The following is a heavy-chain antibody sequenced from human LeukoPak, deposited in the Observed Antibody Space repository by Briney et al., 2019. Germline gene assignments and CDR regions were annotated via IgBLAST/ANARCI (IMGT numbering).Heavy chain of an antibody. CDR3: AKMRVRTYGDY. CDR2: ISGSGDNT. Sequence: GGSLRLSCAASGFTFSNYDMSWVRQAPGKGLEWVSSISGSGDNTYYADSVKGRFDISRDNSKNTLDLQMNSLRAEDTAVYYCAKMRVRTYGDYWGQGTLVTVSS. J-gene: IGHJ4*02. CDR1: GFTFSNYD. V-gene: IGHV3-23*01. D-gene: IGHD4-17*01.